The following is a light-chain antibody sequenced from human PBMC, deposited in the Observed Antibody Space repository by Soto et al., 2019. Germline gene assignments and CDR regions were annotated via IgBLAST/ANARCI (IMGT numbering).Light chain of an antibody. Sequence: QSALTQPASVSGSPGQSITISCTGTSSDVGSYNLVSWYQQHTGKAPKVMIYEGNKRPSGVSNRFSGSKSANTASLTISGLQTEDEADYYCCSYAGTNTFVFGTGTKVTVL. CDR3: CSYAGTNTFV. J-gene: IGLJ1*01. V-gene: IGLV2-23*01. CDR1: SSDVGSYNL. CDR2: EGN.